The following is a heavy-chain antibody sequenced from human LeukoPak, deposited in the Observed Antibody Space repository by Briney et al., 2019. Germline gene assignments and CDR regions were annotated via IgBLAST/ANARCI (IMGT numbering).Heavy chain of an antibody. J-gene: IGHJ4*02. V-gene: IGHV4-34*01. Sequence: SETLSLSCAVYGGSFSGYYWSWIRQPPGKGLEWIGEISHSGSTTYNPSLRSRVTISGDTSKKQFSLKLSSVTAADTAVYYCVTYYYGSSAPKRNYWGQGILVTVSS. CDR3: VTYYYGSSAPKRNY. CDR1: GGSFSGYY. D-gene: IGHD3-22*01. CDR2: ISHSGST.